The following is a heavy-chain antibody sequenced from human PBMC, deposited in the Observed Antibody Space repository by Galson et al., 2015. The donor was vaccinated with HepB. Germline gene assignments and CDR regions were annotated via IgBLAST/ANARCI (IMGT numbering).Heavy chain of an antibody. V-gene: IGHV3-30*02. CDR1: GFTFSSYG. Sequence: SLRLSCAASGFTFSSYGMHWVRQAPGKGLEWVAFIRYDGSNKYYADSVKGRFTISRDNSKNTLYLQMNSLRAEDTAVYYCARVHYDSSGYRSLSGASDIWGQGTMVTVSS. J-gene: IGHJ3*02. CDR2: IRYDGSNK. CDR3: ARVHYDSSGYRSLSGASDI. D-gene: IGHD3-22*01.